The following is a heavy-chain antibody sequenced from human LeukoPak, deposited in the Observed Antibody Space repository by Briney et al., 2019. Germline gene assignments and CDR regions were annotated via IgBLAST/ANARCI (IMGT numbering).Heavy chain of an antibody. D-gene: IGHD1/OR15-1a*01. CDR2: ISSSGSTI. J-gene: IGHJ4*02. CDR1: GFTFSSYE. Sequence: PGGSLRLSCAASGFTFSSYEMNWVRQAPGKGLEWVSYISSSGSTIYYADSVKGRFSISRDNSQDTLSLQMNSLRAEDTAVYYCAKISWDGRGTFDWGRGTLVTVSS. CDR3: AKISWDGRGTFD. V-gene: IGHV3-48*03.